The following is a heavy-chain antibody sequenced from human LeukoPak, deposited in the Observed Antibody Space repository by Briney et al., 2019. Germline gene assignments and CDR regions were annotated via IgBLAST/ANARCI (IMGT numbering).Heavy chain of an antibody. CDR1: GGSITNYY. J-gene: IGHJ4*02. CDR3: ARRGPGDPFDY. V-gene: IGHV4-59*01. Sequence: SETLSLTCTVSGGSITNYYWSWIRQPPGKGLEWIGYIHYSGHTEYTPSLQGRVTISLDTSKSRFSLNVNSVTAADTAVYYCARRGPGDPFDYWGLGTLVTVSS. D-gene: IGHD7-27*01. CDR2: IHYSGHT.